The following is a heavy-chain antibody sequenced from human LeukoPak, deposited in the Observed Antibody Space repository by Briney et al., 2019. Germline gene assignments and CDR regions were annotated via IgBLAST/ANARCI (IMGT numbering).Heavy chain of an antibody. CDR3: ARDQWERTSRWSTYYYYMDV. V-gene: IGHV1-2*02. CDR1: GYTFSGYY. D-gene: IGHD1-26*01. J-gene: IGHJ6*03. Sequence: ASVKVSCKASGYTFSGYYMHWVRQAPGQGLEWMGCINPNSGDTNYAQKFEGRVTMTRDTSISTAYMELSRLRSDDTAVYYCARDQWERTSRWSTYYYYMDVWGKGTTVTVSS. CDR2: INPNSGDT.